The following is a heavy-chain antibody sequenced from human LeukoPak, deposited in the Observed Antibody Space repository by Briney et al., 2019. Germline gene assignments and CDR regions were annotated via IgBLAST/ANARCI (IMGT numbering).Heavy chain of an antibody. CDR2: IHPRSGET. CDR1: GYSFTAFY. Sequence: ASVKVSCKTSGYSFTAFYIHWVRQAPGQGLGWMGWIHPRSGETNYAQKFKGRVTMARDTSTSTVYLDLRSLGSDDTAVYYCARDGEYGTGSYYRGCLDYWGQGTLVTVSS. CDR3: ARDGEYGTGSYYRGCLDY. J-gene: IGHJ4*02. V-gene: IGHV1-2*02. D-gene: IGHD3-10*01.